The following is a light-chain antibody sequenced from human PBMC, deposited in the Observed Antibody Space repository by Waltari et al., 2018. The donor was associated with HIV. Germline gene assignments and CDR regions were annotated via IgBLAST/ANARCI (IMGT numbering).Light chain of an antibody. CDR1: SSDVGSSNY. CDR2: EIT. J-gene: IGLJ3*02. V-gene: IGLV2-8*01. CDR3: SSSAGGDTLV. Sequence: QSALTQPPSASGFPGQSVTISCTGTSSDVGSSNYVAWYQQYPGKAPKLLIYEITKRPSGFPDRFAGSKSGNTASLTVSGLQAEDEADYYYSSSAGGDTLVFGGGTKLTVL.